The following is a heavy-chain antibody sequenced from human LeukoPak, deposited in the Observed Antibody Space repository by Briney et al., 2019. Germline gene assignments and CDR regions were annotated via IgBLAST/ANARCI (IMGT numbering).Heavy chain of an antibody. Sequence: GGSLRVSCAASGCTFSSYAMSWVRQAPGKGLEWVSAIVGSGDSTFYADSVKGRFTISRDNSRNTLYLQMNSLRAEDTAVYYCARDLMGIAYRGAFYYWGQGTLVTVSS. CDR3: ARDLMGIAYRGAFYY. V-gene: IGHV3-23*01. CDR1: GCTFSSYA. D-gene: IGHD6-13*01. CDR2: IVGSGDST. J-gene: IGHJ4*02.